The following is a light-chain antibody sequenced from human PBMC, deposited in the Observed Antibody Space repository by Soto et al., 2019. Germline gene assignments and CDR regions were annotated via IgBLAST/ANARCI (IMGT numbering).Light chain of an antibody. CDR2: AAS. V-gene: IGKV1-9*01. Sequence: DIQLTQSPSFLSASVGDRVTLTCRASQGISSYLAWYQQKPGKAPKLLIYAASTLQSGLPSRFSGSGSGTEFTLTISSLQPEEFATYYCQQLNSYPITFGQGTRLEIK. CDR1: QGISSY. J-gene: IGKJ5*01. CDR3: QQLNSYPIT.